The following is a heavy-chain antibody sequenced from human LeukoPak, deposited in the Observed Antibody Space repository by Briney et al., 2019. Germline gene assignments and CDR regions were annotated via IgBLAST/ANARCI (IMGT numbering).Heavy chain of an antibody. CDR1: GFTFSSYG. Sequence: GGTLRLSCAASGFTFSSYGMSWVRQAPGKGLEWVGFIRSKAYGGTTEYAASVKGRFTISRDDSKSIAYLQMNSLKTEDTAVYYCTSLFDPWGQGTLVTVSS. CDR3: TSLFDP. CDR2: IRSKAYGGTT. V-gene: IGHV3-49*04. J-gene: IGHJ5*02.